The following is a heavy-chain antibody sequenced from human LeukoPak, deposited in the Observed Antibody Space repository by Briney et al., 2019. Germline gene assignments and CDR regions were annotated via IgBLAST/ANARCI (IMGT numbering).Heavy chain of an antibody. CDR1: GFSLSSYA. V-gene: IGHV3-23*01. Sequence: NPGGSLRLSCTVSGFSLSSYALSWVRRAPGKGLEWVSATSSSDAGKYYADSVRGRFTISRDNSRNTMYLQMNSLTIEDSALYYCARDHVVASGAVAYWGQGTLVTVSS. CDR2: TSSSDAGK. J-gene: IGHJ4*02. D-gene: IGHD2-15*01. CDR3: ARDHVVASGAVAY.